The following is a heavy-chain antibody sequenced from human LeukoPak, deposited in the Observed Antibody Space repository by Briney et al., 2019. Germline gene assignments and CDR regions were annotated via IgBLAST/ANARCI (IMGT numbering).Heavy chain of an antibody. J-gene: IGHJ4*02. CDR1: SGSRSSHY. Sequence: SETLSLTCSVSSGSRSSHYWTGVRQPPGKGVEWIGYMHDTGSTHYNPSLKSRVTISLEPCTSQLSLEVSSVTAADTAMYYCAREGWRWVDLDYWGQGILVTVSS. CDR3: AREGWRWVDLDY. CDR2: MHDTGST. V-gene: IGHV4-59*11. D-gene: IGHD1-26*01.